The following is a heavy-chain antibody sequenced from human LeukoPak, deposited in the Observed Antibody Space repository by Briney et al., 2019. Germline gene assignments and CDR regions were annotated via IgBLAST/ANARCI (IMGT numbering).Heavy chain of an antibody. Sequence: GGSLRLSCAASGFTFSSYSMNWVRQAPGKGLEWVSSISSSSSYIYYADSVKGRFTISRDNAKNSLYLQMNSLRAEDTALYYCAKGSGSSYYNPFDYWGQGTLVTVSS. V-gene: IGHV3-21*04. CDR3: AKGSGSSYYNPFDY. D-gene: IGHD3-10*01. CDR1: GFTFSSYS. J-gene: IGHJ4*02. CDR2: ISSSSSYI.